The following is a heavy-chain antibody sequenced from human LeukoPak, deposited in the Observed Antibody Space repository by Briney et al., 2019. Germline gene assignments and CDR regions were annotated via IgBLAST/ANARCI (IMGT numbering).Heavy chain of an antibody. CDR2: INPNSGGT. D-gene: IGHD3-22*01. CDR3: ATPYLYYYDSSGYYAFDI. V-gene: IGHV1-2*02. Sequence: ASVKVSCKASGYTFTDYYMHWVRQAPGQGLEWMGWINPNSGGTNYAQKFQGRVTMTRDTSISTAYMELSRLRSDDTAVYYCATPYLYYYDSSGYYAFDIWGQGTMVTVSS. J-gene: IGHJ3*02. CDR1: GYTFTDYY.